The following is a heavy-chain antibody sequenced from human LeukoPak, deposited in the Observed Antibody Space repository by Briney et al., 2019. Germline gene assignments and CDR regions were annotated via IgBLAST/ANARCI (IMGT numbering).Heavy chain of an antibody. CDR2: INPNSGVT. Sequence: GASVKVSCKASGYTFTGYFMHWVRQAPGQGLEWMGWINPNSGVTMNAQKFRGRVTMTRDTSISTAYMDLTSLRSDDTAVYYCARGYCTNGLCYIFDYWGQGALVTVSS. D-gene: IGHD2-8*01. CDR3: ARGYCTNGLCYIFDY. V-gene: IGHV1-2*02. CDR1: GYTFTGYF. J-gene: IGHJ4*02.